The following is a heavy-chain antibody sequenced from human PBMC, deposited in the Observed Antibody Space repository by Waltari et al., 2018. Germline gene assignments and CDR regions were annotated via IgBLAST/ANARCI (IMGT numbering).Heavy chain of an antibody. D-gene: IGHD1-26*01. J-gene: IGHJ4*02. Sequence: QVQLQQWRAGLLKPSETLSLTCGVSGGSFSGYYWRWIRQPPGKGLEWIGEVDHGGSAPYHPSLKSRVTMSVDTSSNQFSLKIISVTAADTAVYYGARGNGGYSDWGPGALVAVSS. CDR3: ARGNGGYSD. CDR2: VDHGGSA. CDR1: GGSFSGYY. V-gene: IGHV4-34*02.